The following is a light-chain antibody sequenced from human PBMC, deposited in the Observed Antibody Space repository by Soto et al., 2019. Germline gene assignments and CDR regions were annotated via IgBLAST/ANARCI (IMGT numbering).Light chain of an antibody. J-gene: IGLJ2*01. Sequence: QSALTQPRSVSGSPGQSVTISCTGTSSDVGGYNYVSWYQQHPGKAPKLMIYDVSKRPSGVPDRFSGSKSGNTASLTISGLQAEDEADYYCCSYAVSYTFEEVFGGGTKLTVL. V-gene: IGLV2-11*01. CDR1: SSDVGGYNY. CDR2: DVS. CDR3: CSYAVSYTFEEV.